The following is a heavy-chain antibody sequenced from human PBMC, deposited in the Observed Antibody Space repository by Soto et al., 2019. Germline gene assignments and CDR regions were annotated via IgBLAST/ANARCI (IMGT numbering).Heavy chain of an antibody. CDR2: IYPGDSDT. CDR1: GYSFTSYW. V-gene: IGHV5-51*01. Sequence: PGESLKISCKGSGYSFTSYWSGWVRQMPVKGLEWMGIIYPGDSDTRYSPSFQGQVTISADKSISTAYLQWSSLKASDTAMYYCARPIAAAGTSTNYYYYGMDVWGQGTTVTVSS. J-gene: IGHJ6*02. CDR3: ARPIAAAGTSTNYYYYGMDV. D-gene: IGHD6-13*01.